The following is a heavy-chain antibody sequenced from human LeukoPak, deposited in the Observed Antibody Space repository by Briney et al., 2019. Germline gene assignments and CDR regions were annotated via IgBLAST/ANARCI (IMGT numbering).Heavy chain of an antibody. Sequence: GVALQFSSKGSGYSFTTYWIVWVRQKPGQGLEWMGIIHPRDSETKYSPSSEGQVTISADESISTAYMQWSSLKASDTAKYYCARSRSGIHFDSWGQGSQVTVSS. CDR1: GYSFTTYW. V-gene: IGHV5-51*01. CDR2: IHPRDSET. D-gene: IGHD3-10*01. J-gene: IGHJ4*02. CDR3: ARSRSGIHFDS.